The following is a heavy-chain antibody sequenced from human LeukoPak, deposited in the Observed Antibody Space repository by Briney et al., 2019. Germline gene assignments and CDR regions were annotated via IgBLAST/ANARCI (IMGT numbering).Heavy chain of an antibody. CDR2: ISGSGGST. Sequence: GGSLRLSCAASGFTFSSYAMSWVRQAPGKGLEWVSLISGSGGSTYYADSVKGRFTISRDNSKNTLYMQMNSLRGEDTAVYYCAKDFYSSGKSIDYWGQGTLVTVSS. CDR3: AKDFYSSGKSIDY. V-gene: IGHV3-23*01. CDR1: GFTFSSYA. J-gene: IGHJ4*02. D-gene: IGHD6-19*01.